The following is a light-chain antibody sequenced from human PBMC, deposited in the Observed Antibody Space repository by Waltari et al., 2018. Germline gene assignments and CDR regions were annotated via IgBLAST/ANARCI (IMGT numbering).Light chain of an antibody. V-gene: IGLV1-44*01. Sequence: QPELSQPPSVSGTPGQTVTISCSGRSSNVGRNGVNWYQQLPGTAPKLLIYRHDQRPSGVPDRFSGSKSGTSASLAISGLQSEDEADYYCAAWDDSLNGRWVFGAGTKLTVL. CDR2: RHD. CDR1: SSNVGRNG. CDR3: AAWDDSLNGRWV. J-gene: IGLJ2*01.